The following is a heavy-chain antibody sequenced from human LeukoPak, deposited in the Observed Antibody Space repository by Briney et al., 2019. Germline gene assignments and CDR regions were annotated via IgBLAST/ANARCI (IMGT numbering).Heavy chain of an antibody. CDR1: GDSISTYY. CDR3: ARRVQMSSASATSNTWLDP. D-gene: IGHD3-10*01. V-gene: IGHV4-59*01. J-gene: IGHJ5*02. CDR2: IHFSGDA. Sequence: SETLSLTCTVSGDSISTYYWNWIRQPPGKRLEWIGHIHFSGDANYNPSLKSRVTISLDSAENEFSLRLISVTAADTAVYYCARRVQMSSASATSNTWLDPWGQGTLVSVSP.